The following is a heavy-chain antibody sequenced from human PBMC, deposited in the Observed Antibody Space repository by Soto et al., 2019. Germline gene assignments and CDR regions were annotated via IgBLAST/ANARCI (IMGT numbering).Heavy chain of an antibody. Sequence: GGSLRLSCAASGFTYTTFSSYWMHWVRQTPGQGLMWVSRINGDGSRATYADSVKGRFTISRDNAQNTLYLQMDSLRAEDTAMYYCATSGVDARVYFDYWCQGTPVT. CDR1: GFTYTTFSSYW. CDR2: INGDGSRA. J-gene: IGHJ4*02. D-gene: IGHD3-10*01. V-gene: IGHV3-74*01. CDR3: ATSGVDARVYFDY.